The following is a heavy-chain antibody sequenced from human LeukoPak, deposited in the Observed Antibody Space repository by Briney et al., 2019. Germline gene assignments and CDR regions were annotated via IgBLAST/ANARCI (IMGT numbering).Heavy chain of an antibody. Sequence: SGPTLVNPTQTLTLTCTFSGFSLSTNDVGVGWIRQPPGEALEWPALIYWDDDKRYSPSQKSRLTFTKDNSKNQVVLTMANMDPADTATYYCAFSKYSRSDFDSWGQGTLVTVSS. D-gene: IGHD6-6*01. V-gene: IGHV2-5*02. CDR1: GFSLSTNDVG. CDR2: IYWDDDK. J-gene: IGHJ4*02. CDR3: AFSKYSRSDFDS.